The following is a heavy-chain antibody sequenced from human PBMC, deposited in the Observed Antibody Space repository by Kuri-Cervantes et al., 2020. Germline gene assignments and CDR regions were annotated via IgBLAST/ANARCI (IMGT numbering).Heavy chain of an antibody. CDR1: GGFFSGYY. CDR3: ARGPHYYGSGNFYFYYYMDV. V-gene: IGHV4-34*01. Sequence: TETPAVRSAVCGGFFSGYYWCWIRQPPGKGLGWIGEINHSGSTNYNPSLKSRVTLSVDTSKKQFSLKLSSVIAADTAVYYCARGPHYYGSGNFYFYYYMDVWGKGTTVTVSS. J-gene: IGHJ6*03. D-gene: IGHD3-10*01. CDR2: INHSGST.